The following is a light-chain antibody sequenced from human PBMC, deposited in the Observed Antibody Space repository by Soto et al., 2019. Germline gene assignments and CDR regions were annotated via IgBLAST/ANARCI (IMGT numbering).Light chain of an antibody. CDR1: QDISNY. J-gene: IGKJ3*01. CDR3: QQYNNLPPFT. Sequence: DIQMTQSPSSLSASVGDRVTITCQASQDISNYLNWYQQKPGKAPKLLIYDASNLETGVPSSFSGSGSGTDFTFTINSLQPEDIATYYCQQYNNLPPFTFGPGTKVDI. V-gene: IGKV1-33*01. CDR2: DAS.